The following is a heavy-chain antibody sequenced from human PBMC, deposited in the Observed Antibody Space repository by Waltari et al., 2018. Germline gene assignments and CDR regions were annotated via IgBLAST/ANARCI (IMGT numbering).Heavy chain of an antibody. J-gene: IGHJ5*02. CDR3: ARVGPSSHYAYWFDP. V-gene: IGHV3-53*02. CDR1: GFTVSTPD. Sequence: EVQLVETGGGLIQPGGSLRLACAASGFTVSTPDISWVRLAPGKGLEWVSVIYADESTYYADSVKGRFTISRDNSKNTVYLQMNILRAADTAVYYCARVGPSSHYAYWFDPWGQGTLVTVSS. CDR2: IYADEST. D-gene: IGHD3-16*01.